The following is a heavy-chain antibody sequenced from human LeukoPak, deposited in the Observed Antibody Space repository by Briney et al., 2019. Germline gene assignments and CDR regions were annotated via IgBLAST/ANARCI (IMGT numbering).Heavy chain of an antibody. CDR1: GLTLSNNY. Sequence: TGQSLPLSSPLAGLTLSNNYMSWVSPAPRRGLEWDAFAFTGGGGYYADTVKGRFTISRDKSTNTVYLQMNSLRPEDTAVYYCARESRSTTWYVHFDYWGQGTLVTVSS. V-gene: IGHV3-53*01. CDR3: ARESRSTTWYVHFDY. J-gene: IGHJ4*02. CDR2: AFTGGGG. D-gene: IGHD6-13*01.